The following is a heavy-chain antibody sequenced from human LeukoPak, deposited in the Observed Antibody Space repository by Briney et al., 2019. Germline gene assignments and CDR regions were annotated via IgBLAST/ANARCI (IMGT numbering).Heavy chain of an antibody. CDR1: GGSISSSNW. CDR2: IYHSGST. Sequence: SETLSLTCAVSGGSISSSNWWSWVRQPPGKGLEWIGEIYHSGSTNYNPSLKSRVTISVDKSKNQFSLKLSSVTAADTAVYYCAVRILDGDYAEPPFDYWGQGTLVTVSS. V-gene: IGHV4-4*02. D-gene: IGHD4-17*01. CDR3: AVRILDGDYAEPPFDY. J-gene: IGHJ4*02.